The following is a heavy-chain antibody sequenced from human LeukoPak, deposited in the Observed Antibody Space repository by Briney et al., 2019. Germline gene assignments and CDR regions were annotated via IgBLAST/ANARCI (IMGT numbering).Heavy chain of an antibody. Sequence: SETLSLTCAVSGGSISSSNWWSWVRQPPGKGREWIGEIYHSGSTNYNPSLRSRVTISVDKSKNQFSLKLSSVTAADTAVYYCAREEVLWFGELSGYYYYYMDVWGKGTTVTISS. D-gene: IGHD3-10*01. CDR1: GGSISSSNW. CDR2: IYHSGST. V-gene: IGHV4-4*02. CDR3: AREEVLWFGELSGYYYYYMDV. J-gene: IGHJ6*03.